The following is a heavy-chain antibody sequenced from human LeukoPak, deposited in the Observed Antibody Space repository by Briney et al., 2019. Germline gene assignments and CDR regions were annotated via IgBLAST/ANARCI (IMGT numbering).Heavy chain of an antibody. V-gene: IGHV3-33*01. D-gene: IGHD3-16*02. J-gene: IGHJ4*02. CDR1: GFTFSSYG. CDR2: IWYDGSNK. CDR3: ARDEAYYDYVWGSYRVSGPLDY. Sequence: PGRSLRLSCAASGFTFSSYGMHWVRQAPGKGLEWVAVIWYDGSNKYYADSVKGRFTISRDNSKNTLYLQMNSLRAEDTAVYYCARDEAYYDYVWGSYRVSGPLDYWGQGTLVTVSS.